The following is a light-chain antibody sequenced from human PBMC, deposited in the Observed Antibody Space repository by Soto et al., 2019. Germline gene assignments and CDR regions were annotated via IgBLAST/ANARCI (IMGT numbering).Light chain of an antibody. J-gene: IGKJ2*01. CDR2: DAS. CDR3: QQRSNWPSTYT. CDR1: QSVSSY. Sequence: EIVLTQSPATLSLSPGERATLSCRASQSVSSYLAWYQQKPGQAPRLLIYDASNRATGIPARFSGSWSGTDFTLTISSLEPEDFAVYYCQQRSNWPSTYTFGQGTKLEIK. V-gene: IGKV3-11*01.